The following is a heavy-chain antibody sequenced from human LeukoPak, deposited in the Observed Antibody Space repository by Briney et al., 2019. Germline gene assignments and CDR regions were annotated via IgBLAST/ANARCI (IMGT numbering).Heavy chain of an antibody. CDR2: ISWNSGSI. D-gene: IGHD3-10*01. Sequence: TGGSLRLSCAASGFTFSSYWMSWVRQAPGRGLEWVSGISWNSGSIGYADSVKGRFTISRDNAKNSLYLQMNSLRAEDTALYYCAKAEWDLMVRDLPYYFDYWGQGTLVTVSS. CDR3: AKAEWDLMVRDLPYYFDY. J-gene: IGHJ4*02. CDR1: GFTFSSYW. V-gene: IGHV3-9*01.